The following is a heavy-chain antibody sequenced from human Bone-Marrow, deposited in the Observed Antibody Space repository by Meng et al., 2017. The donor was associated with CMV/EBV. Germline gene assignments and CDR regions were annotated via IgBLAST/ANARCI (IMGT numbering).Heavy chain of an antibody. J-gene: IGHJ4*02. CDR2: ISGSGGST. Sequence: EVQLLESGGGLVQPGVSLSFSCAAAGFTFSSYAMSWVRQAPGKGLEWVSAISGSGGSTYYADTVKGRFTISRDNSKNTLYLQMNSLRAEDTAVYYCAVAGVGANWGQGTLVTVSS. D-gene: IGHD1-26*01. V-gene: IGHV3-23*01. CDR3: AVAGVGAN. CDR1: GFTFSSYA.